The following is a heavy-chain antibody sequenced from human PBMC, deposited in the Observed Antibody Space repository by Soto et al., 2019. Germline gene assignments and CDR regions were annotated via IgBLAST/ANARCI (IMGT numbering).Heavy chain of an antibody. D-gene: IGHD2-21*02. CDR1: GGTFSSNT. J-gene: IGHJ4*02. Sequence: QVQLVQSGAEVKKPGSSVKISCRASGGTFSSNTINWVRQAAGQGLEWMGGIIPLFGTANYAEKFQCRITITADKSTKTEYMELRSLRSDDTAVYYCVSKAAFGCDCYAIDSWGQGILVTVSS. CDR3: VSKAAFGCDCYAIDS. V-gene: IGHV1-69*06. CDR2: IIPLFGTA.